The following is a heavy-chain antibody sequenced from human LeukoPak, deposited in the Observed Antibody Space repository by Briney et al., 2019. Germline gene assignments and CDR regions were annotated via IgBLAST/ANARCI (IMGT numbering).Heavy chain of an antibody. CDR2: IYPGDSDT. CDR3: ARRRIAAAGKASYFDY. CDR1: GYTFTSYW. J-gene: IGHJ4*02. V-gene: IGHV5-51*01. Sequence: GESLQISCQGSGYTFTSYWIGWARQLPGKGLEWMGIIYPGDSDTRYSPSFQGQVTISADKSISTAYLQWSSLKASDTAMYYCARRRIAAAGKASYFDYWGQGTLVTVSS. D-gene: IGHD6-13*01.